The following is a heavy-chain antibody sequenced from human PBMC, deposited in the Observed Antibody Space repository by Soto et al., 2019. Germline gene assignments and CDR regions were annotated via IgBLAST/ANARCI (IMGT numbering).Heavy chain of an antibody. CDR1: GFTVSSNY. CDR2: IYSGGST. D-gene: IGHD5-12*01. Sequence: GGSLRLSCAASGFTVSSNYMSWVRQAPGKGLEWVSVIYSGGSTYYADSVKGRFTISRDNSKNTLYLQMNSLRAEDTAVYYCASSLPGDGYNYYYYGMDVWGQGTTVTVSS. CDR3: ASSLPGDGYNYYYYGMDV. V-gene: IGHV3-66*01. J-gene: IGHJ6*02.